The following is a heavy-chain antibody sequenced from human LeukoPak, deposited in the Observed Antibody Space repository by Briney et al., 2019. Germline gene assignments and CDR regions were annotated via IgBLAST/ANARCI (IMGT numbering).Heavy chain of an antibody. D-gene: IGHD2-15*01. J-gene: IGHJ4*02. CDR2: IIPILGIA. V-gene: IGHV1-69*04. Sequence: ASXXVSCKASGGTFSSYTISWVRQAPGQGLEWMGRIIPILGIANYAQKFQGRVTITADKSTSTAYMELSSLRSEDTAVYYCARDPRGSGSDYWGQGTLVTVSS. CDR1: GGTFSSYT. CDR3: ARDPRGSGSDY.